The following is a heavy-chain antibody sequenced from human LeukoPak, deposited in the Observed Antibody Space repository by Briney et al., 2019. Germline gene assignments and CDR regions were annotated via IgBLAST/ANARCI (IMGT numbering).Heavy chain of an antibody. CDR1: GGSISSSSYY. CDR3: ARGDGSSGWYNFDP. J-gene: IGHJ5*02. Sequence: PSETLSLTCTVSGGSISSSSYYWGWIRQPPGTGLEWIGSIYYSGSTYYNPSLKSRVTISVDTSKNQLSLKLSSVTAADTAVYYCARGDGSSGWYNFDPWGQGTLVTVSS. CDR2: IYYSGST. V-gene: IGHV4-39*07. D-gene: IGHD6-19*01.